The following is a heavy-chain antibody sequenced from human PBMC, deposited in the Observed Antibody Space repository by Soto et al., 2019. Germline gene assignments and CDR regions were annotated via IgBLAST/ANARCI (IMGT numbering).Heavy chain of an antibody. J-gene: IGHJ6*02. CDR1: GFTFDDYT. CDR2: ISWDGGST. CDR3: AKDFLPASLYHFWDYYYYGMDV. V-gene: IGHV3-43*01. D-gene: IGHD3-3*01. Sequence: EVQLVESGGVVVQPGGSLRLSCAASGFTFDDYTMHWVRQAPGKGLEWVSLISWDGGSTYYADSVKGRFTISRDNSKNSLYLQMNSLRTEDTALYYCAKDFLPASLYHFWDYYYYGMDVWGQGTTVTVSS.